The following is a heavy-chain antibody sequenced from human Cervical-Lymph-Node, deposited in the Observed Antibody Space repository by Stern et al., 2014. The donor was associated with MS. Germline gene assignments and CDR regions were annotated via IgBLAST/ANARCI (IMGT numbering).Heavy chain of an antibody. CDR3: ATPSTVTVGGMDV. J-gene: IGHJ6*02. Sequence: VHLVESGAEVKKPGSSVKGSCKASGGTFSSQAINWVRQAPGQGLEWVGGIIPIFGTPNYAQKVQDRVTITADESTSTAYMDLSSLRSEDTAVYYCATPSTVTVGGMDVWGQGTTVTVSS. CDR1: GGTFSSQA. D-gene: IGHD4-17*01. CDR2: IIPIFGTP. V-gene: IGHV1-69*01.